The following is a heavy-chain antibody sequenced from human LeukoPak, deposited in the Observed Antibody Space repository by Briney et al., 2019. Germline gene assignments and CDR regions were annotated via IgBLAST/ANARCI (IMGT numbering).Heavy chain of an antibody. CDR3: ARGHLGDYQDY. CDR1: GFTFTSDN. J-gene: IGHJ4*02. D-gene: IGHD4-17*01. Sequence: GASVKVSCKASGFTFTSDNFNWVRQAPGHGLEWMGWISAYSGNANYAQNLQGRVTMTIDKSTSTAYMELRSLRYDDTAVYYCARGHLGDYQDYWGQGTLVTVSS. CDR2: ISAYSGNA. V-gene: IGHV1-18*04.